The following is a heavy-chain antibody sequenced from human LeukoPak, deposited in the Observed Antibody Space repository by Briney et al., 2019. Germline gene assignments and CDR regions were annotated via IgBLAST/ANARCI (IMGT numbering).Heavy chain of an antibody. CDR1: GFTFSDYY. V-gene: IGHV3-11*05. Sequence: PGGSLRLSCAASGFTFSDYYMSWIRQAPGKGLEWVSYISSSGIYTNYADSVKGRFTISRDNAKNSLFLQMNSLRAEDTAVYYYAREYSSGRPYYFDYWGQGILVTVSS. J-gene: IGHJ4*02. CDR3: AREYSSGRPYYFDY. D-gene: IGHD6-19*01. CDR2: ISSSGIYT.